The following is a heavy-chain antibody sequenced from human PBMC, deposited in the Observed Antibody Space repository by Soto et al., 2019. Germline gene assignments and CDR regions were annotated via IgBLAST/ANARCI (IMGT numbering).Heavy chain of an antibody. CDR3: ARVFSDSSSFFDP. J-gene: IGHJ5*02. CDR1: GGSISSSSYY. Sequence: PSETLSLTCTVSGGSISSSSYYWGWIRQPPGKGLEWIGSIYYSGRTNYNPSLKSRVTISVDTSKNQFSLKLNSVTAADTAVYYCARVFSDSSSFFDPWGQGTLVTVSS. D-gene: IGHD6-13*01. CDR2: IYYSGRT. V-gene: IGHV4-39*07.